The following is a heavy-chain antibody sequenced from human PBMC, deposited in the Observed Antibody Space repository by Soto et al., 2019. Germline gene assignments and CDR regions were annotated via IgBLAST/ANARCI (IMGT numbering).Heavy chain of an antibody. CDR1: GYTFTSYA. V-gene: IGHV1-69*06. CDR3: ASGCSSTSCYYYYYYGMDV. J-gene: IGHJ6*02. D-gene: IGHD2-2*01. Sequence: SVKFSCNASGYTFTSYAISWVRQAPGQGLEWMGGIIPIFGTANYAQKFQGRVTITADKSTSTAYMELSSLRSEDTAVYYCASGCSSTSCYYYYYYGMDVWGQGTTVTVSS. CDR2: IIPIFGTA.